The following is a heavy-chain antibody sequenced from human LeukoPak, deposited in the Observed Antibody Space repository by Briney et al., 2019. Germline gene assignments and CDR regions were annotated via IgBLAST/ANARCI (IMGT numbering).Heavy chain of an antibody. D-gene: IGHD3-16*01. Sequence: GGSLRLSCAASGFTFRNYHMSWVRQAPGKGLEWVSYISGSGSTIYYADSVKGRFTLSRDNAKDSLFLQMNSLRAEDTAVYFCARTGGGYYMDVWGKGTTVTVSS. CDR3: ARTGGGYYMDV. J-gene: IGHJ6*03. CDR2: ISGSGSTI. CDR1: GFTFRNYH. V-gene: IGHV3-48*01.